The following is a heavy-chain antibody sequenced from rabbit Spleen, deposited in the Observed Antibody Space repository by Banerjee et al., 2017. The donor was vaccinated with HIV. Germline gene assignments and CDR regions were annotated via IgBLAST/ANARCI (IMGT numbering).Heavy chain of an antibody. Sequence: QEQLEESGGDLGKPEGSLTLTCTASGFSFSDSYYMYWVRQAPGKGLEWMSCIAGGSGGFTYSASWAKGRFTISKTSSTTVTLQMTSLTAADTATYFCARDTGSSFSSYGTDLWGPGPLVTVS. V-gene: IGHV1S45*01. CDR3: ARDTGSSFSSYGTDL. J-gene: IGHJ6*01. CDR2: IAGGSGGFT. CDR1: GFSFSDSYY. D-gene: IGHD8-1*01.